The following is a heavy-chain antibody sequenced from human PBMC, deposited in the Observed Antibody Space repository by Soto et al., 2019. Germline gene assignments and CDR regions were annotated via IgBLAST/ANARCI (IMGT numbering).Heavy chain of an antibody. CDR2: ISAYNGNT. Sequence: ASVKVSCKASGYTFTSYGIIWVRQAPGQGLEWMGWISAYNGNTNYAQKKQGRVTMTTDISTSTAYMELRRLRSDDTAVYYCARDLNGEYSSSSGAFDIWGQGTMVTVSS. V-gene: IGHV1-18*01. D-gene: IGHD6-6*01. J-gene: IGHJ3*02. CDR3: ARDLNGEYSSSSGAFDI. CDR1: GYTFTSYG.